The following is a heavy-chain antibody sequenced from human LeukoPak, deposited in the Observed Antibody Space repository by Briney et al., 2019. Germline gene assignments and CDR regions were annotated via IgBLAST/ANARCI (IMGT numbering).Heavy chain of an antibody. CDR1: GFTFSSYS. V-gene: IGHV3-15*04. D-gene: IGHD1-26*01. Sequence: GGSLRLSCAASGFTFSSYSMNWVRQAPGKGLEWVGRIEGETDGGTTDYAAPVKGRFTISRDDLKNTLYLQMNSLKTEDTAVYYCTTDNLLSSGTGDDIFDVWGQGTVVTVSS. CDR3: TTDNLLSSGTGDDIFDV. CDR2: IEGETDGGTT. J-gene: IGHJ3*01.